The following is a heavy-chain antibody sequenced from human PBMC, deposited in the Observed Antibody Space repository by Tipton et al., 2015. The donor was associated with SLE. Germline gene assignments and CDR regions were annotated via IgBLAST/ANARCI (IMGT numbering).Heavy chain of an antibody. Sequence: TLSLTCTVSGGSISSHYWSWIRQPPGKGLEWIGYIYYSGSTNYNPSLKSRVTISVDTSKNQFSLKLSPVTAADTAVYYCARVSYYGSGSYYPLDYWGQGTLVTVSS. CDR2: IYYSGST. V-gene: IGHV4-59*11. D-gene: IGHD3-10*01. CDR3: ARVSYYGSGSYYPLDY. J-gene: IGHJ4*02. CDR1: GGSISSHY.